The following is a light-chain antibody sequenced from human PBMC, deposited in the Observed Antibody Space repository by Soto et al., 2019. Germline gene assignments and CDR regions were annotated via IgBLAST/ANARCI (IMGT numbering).Light chain of an antibody. Sequence: DIQLTQAPSFLSASVGDRVTITCRASQGISTYLVWYQQKPGKAPKLPIYAASTLQSGVPSRFSGSGSGTEFTLTISSLQPEDFATYYCQQLNSYPLTFGGGTKVEIK. CDR2: AAS. CDR3: QQLNSYPLT. CDR1: QGISTY. V-gene: IGKV1-9*01. J-gene: IGKJ4*01.